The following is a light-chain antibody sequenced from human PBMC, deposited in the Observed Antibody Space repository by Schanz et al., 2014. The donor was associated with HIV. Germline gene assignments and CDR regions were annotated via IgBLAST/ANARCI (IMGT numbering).Light chain of an antibody. Sequence: DIQMTQSPSSLSASVGDRVTITCRASQDISISLNWYQQKPGKAPNLLIYDASSLERGVPSRFSGGGSGTDFTFTIRRLQPEDIATYYCQQSYSTLWTFGQGTKVEIK. J-gene: IGKJ1*01. CDR3: QQSYSTLWT. V-gene: IGKV1-39*01. CDR2: DAS. CDR1: QDISIS.